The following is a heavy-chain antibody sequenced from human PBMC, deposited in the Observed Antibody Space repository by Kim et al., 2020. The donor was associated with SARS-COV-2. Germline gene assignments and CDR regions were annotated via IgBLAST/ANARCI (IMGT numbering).Heavy chain of an antibody. CDR2: IYYSGST. V-gene: IGHV4-59*13. CDR3: ARDRTIAARLAPEYYYYYGMDV. CDR1: GGSISSYY. J-gene: IGHJ6*02. D-gene: IGHD6-6*01. Sequence: SETLSLTSTVSGGSISSYYWSWIRQPPGKGLEWIGYIYYSGSTNYNPSLKSRVTISVDTSKNQFSLKLSSVTAADTAVYYCARDRTIAARLAPEYYYYYGMDVWGQGTTVTVSS.